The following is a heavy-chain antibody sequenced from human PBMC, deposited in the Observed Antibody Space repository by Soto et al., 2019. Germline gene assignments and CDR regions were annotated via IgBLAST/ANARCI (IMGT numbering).Heavy chain of an antibody. J-gene: IGHJ6*02. CDR3: ARSRYYDFWSGYYTYYYYYGMDV. D-gene: IGHD3-3*01. CDR2: MNPNSGNT. Sequence: VASVKVSCKASGYTFTSYDINWVRQATGQGLEWMGWMNPNSGNTGYAQKFQGRVTMTRNTSISTAYMELSSLRSEDTAVYYCARSRYYDFWSGYYTYYYYYGMDVWGQGTTVTVSS. V-gene: IGHV1-8*01. CDR1: GYTFTSYD.